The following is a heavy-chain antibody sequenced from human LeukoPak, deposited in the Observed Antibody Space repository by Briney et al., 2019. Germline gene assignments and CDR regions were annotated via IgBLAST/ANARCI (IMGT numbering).Heavy chain of an antibody. V-gene: IGHV3-74*01. CDR1: GFTFSSYW. Sequence: GGFLRLSCAASGFTFSSYWMHWVRQAPGKGLVWVSRINTDGSSTSYADSVKGRFTISRDNSKNPLYLEMNSLRPEDTAVYYCARTVPGDYGRFDPWGQGTLVTVSS. CDR2: INTDGSST. D-gene: IGHD4-17*01. J-gene: IGHJ5*02. CDR3: ARTVPGDYGRFDP.